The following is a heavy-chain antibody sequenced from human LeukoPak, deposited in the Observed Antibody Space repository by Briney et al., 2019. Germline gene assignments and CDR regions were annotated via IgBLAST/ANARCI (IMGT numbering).Heavy chain of an antibody. CDR1: GYTFANYG. Sequence: GASVKVSCKASGYTFANYGISWVRQAPGQGLEWMGWISAYNGNTNYAQKFQGRVTMTTDTSTSTAYMEPRSLRSDDTAVFYCARDGVRWELASAFDIWGQGTMVTVSA. D-gene: IGHD4-23*01. V-gene: IGHV1-18*01. CDR3: ARDGVRWELASAFDI. CDR2: ISAYNGNT. J-gene: IGHJ3*02.